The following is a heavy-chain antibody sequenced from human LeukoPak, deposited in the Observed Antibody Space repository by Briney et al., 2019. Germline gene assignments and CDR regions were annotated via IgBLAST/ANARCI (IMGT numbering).Heavy chain of an antibody. CDR2: INHSGST. V-gene: IGHV4-34*01. D-gene: IGHD1-1*01. J-gene: IGHJ6*04. CDR3: ARELTYNWTQGTVGTYYYYGMDV. CDR1: GGSFSGYY. Sequence: SETLSLTCAVYGGSFSGYYWSWIRQPPGKGLEWIGEINHSGSTNYNPSLKSRVTISVDTSKNQFSLKLSSVTAADMAVYYCARELTYNWTQGTVGTYYYYGMDVWGKGTTVTVSS.